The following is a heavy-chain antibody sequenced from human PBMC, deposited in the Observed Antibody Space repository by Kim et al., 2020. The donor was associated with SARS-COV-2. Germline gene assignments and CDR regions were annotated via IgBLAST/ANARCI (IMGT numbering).Heavy chain of an antibody. CDR3: ARGRMTTVTTLDY. Sequence: YAQKFQGRVTMTRNTSISTAYMELSSLRSEDTAVYYCARGRMTTVTTLDYWGQGTLVTVSS. D-gene: IGHD4-17*01. V-gene: IGHV1-8*01. J-gene: IGHJ4*02.